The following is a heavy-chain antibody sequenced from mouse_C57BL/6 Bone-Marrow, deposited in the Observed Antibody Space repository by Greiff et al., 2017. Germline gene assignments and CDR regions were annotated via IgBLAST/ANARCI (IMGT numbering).Heavy chain of an antibody. V-gene: IGHV1-64*01. J-gene: IGHJ4*01. D-gene: IGHD2-2*01. CDR1: GYTFTNYW. CDR2: MHPNGGSP. CDR3: ARSYAYDDDTVDY. Sequence: QVQLQQPGAELVKPGASVKLSCKASGYTFTNYWMHWVKQRPGQGLEWIGMMHPNGGSPDYNEKFKSEATLSVNKSSRTAYMELSSLTSEDSAVYYCARSYAYDDDTVDYEGRGNAATVTA.